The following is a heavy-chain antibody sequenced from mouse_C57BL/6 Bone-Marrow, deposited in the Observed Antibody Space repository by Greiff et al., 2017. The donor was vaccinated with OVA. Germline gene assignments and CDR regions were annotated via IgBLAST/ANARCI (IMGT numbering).Heavy chain of an antibody. CDR2: IDPETGGT. CDR1: GYTFTDYE. D-gene: IGHD1-1*01. Sequence: VKLMESGAELVRPGASVTLSCKASGYTFTDYEMHWVKQTPVHGLEWIGAIDPETGGTAYNQKFKGKAILTADKSSSTAYMELRSLTSEDSAVYYYTRPPIYYYGRSLFAYWGQETLVTVCA. J-gene: IGHJ3*01. CDR3: TRPPIYYYGRSLFAY. V-gene: IGHV1-15*01.